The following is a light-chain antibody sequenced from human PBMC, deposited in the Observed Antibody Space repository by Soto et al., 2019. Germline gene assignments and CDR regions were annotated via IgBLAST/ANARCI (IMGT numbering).Light chain of an antibody. J-gene: IGKJ1*01. CDR3: QRRANWPPWT. Sequence: EIVLTQSPGTLSLSPGERATLSCRASQSVSSNLAWYQQKPVQAPRLLIYGASTRATGIPARFSGSGSGTEFTLTISSLEPEDFAVYYCQRRANWPPWTFGQGTKVAIK. CDR2: GAS. V-gene: IGKV3-11*01. CDR1: QSVSSN.